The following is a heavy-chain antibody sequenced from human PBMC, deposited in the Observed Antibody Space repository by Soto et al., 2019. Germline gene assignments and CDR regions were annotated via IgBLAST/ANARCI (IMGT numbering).Heavy chain of an antibody. Sequence: GESLKISCKGSGYRFSTFWIGWVRQMPGKDLEWMGIIYPGDSDTRYSPSFQGQVTISADKSLRTAYLQWTSLKASDTALYYCARTRSFTLGFYYDGMDVWGQGTTVTVSS. D-gene: IGHD6-6*01. CDR2: IYPGDSDT. J-gene: IGHJ6*02. V-gene: IGHV5-51*01. CDR3: ARTRSFTLGFYYDGMDV. CDR1: GYRFSTFW.